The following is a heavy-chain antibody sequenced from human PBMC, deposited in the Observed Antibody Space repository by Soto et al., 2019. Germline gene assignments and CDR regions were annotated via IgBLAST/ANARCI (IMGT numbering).Heavy chain of an antibody. V-gene: IGHV3-23*01. CDR2: ISGSGGST. Sequence: GGSLRLSCAASGFTFSSYAMSWVRQAPGKGLEWVSAISGSGGSTYYADSVKGRFTISRDNSKNTLYLQMNSLRAEDTAVYYCAKDKYPDIVVVVAAYYFDYWGQGTLDTVSS. D-gene: IGHD2-15*01. J-gene: IGHJ4*02. CDR1: GFTFSSYA. CDR3: AKDKYPDIVVVVAAYYFDY.